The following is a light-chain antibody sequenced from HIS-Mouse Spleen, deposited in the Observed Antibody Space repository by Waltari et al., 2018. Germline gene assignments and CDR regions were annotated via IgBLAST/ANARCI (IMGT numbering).Light chain of an antibody. V-gene: IGLV3-10*01. J-gene: IGLJ2*01. CDR2: EDS. Sequence: SYELTQLPSVSVSPGQTARITCSGHALPKKYSYWYQRKSGQAPVLVIYEDSKRPSGIPERFSGSSSGTMATLTISGAQVEDEADYYCYSTDSSGNHRVFGGGTKLTVL. CDR1: ALPKKY. CDR3: YSTDSSGNHRV.